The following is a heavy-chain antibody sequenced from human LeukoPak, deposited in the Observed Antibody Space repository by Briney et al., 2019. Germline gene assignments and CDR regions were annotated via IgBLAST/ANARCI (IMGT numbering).Heavy chain of an antibody. CDR3: GRGGIAAAASGIDY. V-gene: IGHV4-30-2*01. D-gene: IGHD6-13*01. Sequence: SQTLSLTCAVSGGSISSGGYSWSWIRQPPGKGLEWIGYIYQNGNTYYNPSLKSRVTISVDGSKNQFSLNLSSVTAADTAVYYCGRGGIAAAASGIDYWGQGTLVAVSS. J-gene: IGHJ4*02. CDR2: IYQNGNT. CDR1: GGSISSGGYS.